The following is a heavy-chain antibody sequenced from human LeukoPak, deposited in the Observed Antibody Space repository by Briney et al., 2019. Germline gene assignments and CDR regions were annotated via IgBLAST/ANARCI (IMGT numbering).Heavy chain of an antibody. CDR1: GFTFSSYA. J-gene: IGHJ4*02. V-gene: IGHV3-23*01. CDR3: AKDGGGYCNNSSC. CDR2: ISSSGGST. Sequence: GGSLRLSCAASGFTFSSYAMSWDRQAPGKGLEWVSTISSSGGSTDYADSVKGRFTISRDNSKNTQYLQMNSLGAADTAVYYCAKDGGGYCNNSSCWGQGTLVTASS. D-gene: IGHD2-2*01.